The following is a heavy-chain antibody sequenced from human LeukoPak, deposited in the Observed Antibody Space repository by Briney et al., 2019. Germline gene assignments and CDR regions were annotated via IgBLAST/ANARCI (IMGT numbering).Heavy chain of an antibody. J-gene: IGHJ6*02. CDR2: INSDGSGT. D-gene: IGHD4-23*01. CDR3: ARDQMGGNSYGMDV. Sequence: GGSLRLSCAASGFTFSNYWMHWVRQAPGKGLVWVSRINSDGSGTSYADSVKGRFTISRDNAKNTLYLQMNSLRAEDTAVYYCARDQMGGNSYGMDVWGQGTTVTVSS. V-gene: IGHV3-74*01. CDR1: GFTFSNYW.